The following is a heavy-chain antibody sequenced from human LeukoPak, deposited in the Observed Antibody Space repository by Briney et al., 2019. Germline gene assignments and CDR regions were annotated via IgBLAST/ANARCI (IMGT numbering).Heavy chain of an antibody. CDR1: GFTFSSYG. CDR2: IWYDGSNK. D-gene: IGHD3-10*01. J-gene: IGHJ4*02. Sequence: PGGSLRLSCAASGFTFSSYGMHWVRQAPGKGLEWVAVIWYDGSNKYYADSVKGRFTISRDNSKNTLYLQMNSLRAEDTAVYYCVREPYGSGSFDYWGQGTLVTVSS. V-gene: IGHV3-33*01. CDR3: VREPYGSGSFDY.